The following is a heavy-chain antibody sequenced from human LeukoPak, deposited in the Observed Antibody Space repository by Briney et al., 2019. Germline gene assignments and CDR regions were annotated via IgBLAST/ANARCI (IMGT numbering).Heavy chain of an antibody. J-gene: IGHJ4*02. Sequence: GVSVTLSCATSGLTFSRHSMKRLPRAPAEPLDCVSYIISSSSTIYYADSVKGRFTISRDNAKNSMSLQMSSVSSEDTAMYYCARDLSDYGATGFDYWGQGTLVTVSS. CDR2: IISSSSTI. CDR3: ARDLSDYGATGFDY. V-gene: IGHV3-48*01. CDR1: GLTFSRHS. D-gene: IGHD4/OR15-4a*01.